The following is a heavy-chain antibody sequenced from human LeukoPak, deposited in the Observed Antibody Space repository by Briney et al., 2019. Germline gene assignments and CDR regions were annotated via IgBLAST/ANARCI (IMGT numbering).Heavy chain of an antibody. V-gene: IGHV1-46*01. CDR1: GYSFTNYY. CDR3: AREIVVVPSAMGFDP. CDR2: INPSGGST. D-gene: IGHD2-2*01. Sequence: ASVKVSCTASGYSFTNYYIHWVRQAPGKGLEWVGVINPSGGSTSFAQKFQARLTMTRDTTTNTVYMELSGLSSEDTAVYYCAREIVVVPSAMGFDPWGQGTLVTVSS. J-gene: IGHJ5*02.